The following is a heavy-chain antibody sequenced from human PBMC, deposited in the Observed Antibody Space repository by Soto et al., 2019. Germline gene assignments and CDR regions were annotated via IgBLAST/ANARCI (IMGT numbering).Heavy chain of an antibody. CDR1: GYSFTGYW. CDR3: ARRIPNQPEITGRTDFDY. D-gene: IGHD1-20*01. CDR2: IAPGDSYA. V-gene: IGHV5-10-1*01. Sequence: PGESLKISCQGSGYSFTGYWIAWVRQMPGKGLEWMGRIAPGDSYANYSPSFQGHVTISADKSINTAYLQWSRLEASDTAMYYCARRIPNQPEITGRTDFDYWGQGTLVTVSS. J-gene: IGHJ4*02.